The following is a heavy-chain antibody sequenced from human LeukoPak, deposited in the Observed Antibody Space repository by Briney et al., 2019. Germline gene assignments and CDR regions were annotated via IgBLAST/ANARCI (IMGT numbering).Heavy chain of an antibody. J-gene: IGHJ4*02. D-gene: IGHD3-10*01. CDR1: GGSTINYF. V-gene: IGHV4-4*07. CDR2: IYSSGTT. Sequence: SETLSLTCTVSGGSTINYFRSWIRQPAGKGLEWIGHIYSSGTTHYKPSLNNRVTISLDASTSQFSLHLNSVTAADTAVYFCARAEGSGSGAYTLDYWGQGILVTVSS. CDR3: ARAEGSGSGAYTLDY.